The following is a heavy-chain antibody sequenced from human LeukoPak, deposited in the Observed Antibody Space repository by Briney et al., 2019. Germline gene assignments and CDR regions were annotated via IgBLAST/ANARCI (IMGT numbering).Heavy chain of an antibody. J-gene: IGHJ3*02. CDR2: IYYSGST. D-gene: IGHD1-20*01. Sequence: SETLSLTCTVSGGSISRYYWSWGRQPPGKGLEYMGNIYYSGSTNYNPSLKSRVTISLDTSRSQFSLKLTSVTAADTAVYYCARELYNWNGRRHAIDIWGQGTMVTVSS. CDR3: ARELYNWNGRRHAIDI. CDR1: GGSISRYY. V-gene: IGHV4-59*01.